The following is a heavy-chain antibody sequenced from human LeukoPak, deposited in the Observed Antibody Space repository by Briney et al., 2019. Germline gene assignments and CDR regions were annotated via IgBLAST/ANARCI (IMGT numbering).Heavy chain of an antibody. CDR1: GVSISSYY. CDR3: ARERIRPSLGSDAFDI. Sequence: PSETLSLTCTVSGVSISSYYWSWIRQPPGKGLEWLGYMYSSGSTNYTPSLKSRVTISGDTSKNQFSLKLTSVTAADTAVYYRARERIRPSLGSDAFDIWGQGTMVTVSS. V-gene: IGHV4-59*12. D-gene: IGHD3-3*02. CDR2: MYSSGST. J-gene: IGHJ3*02.